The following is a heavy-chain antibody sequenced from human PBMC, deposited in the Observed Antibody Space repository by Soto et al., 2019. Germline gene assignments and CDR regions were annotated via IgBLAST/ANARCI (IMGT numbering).Heavy chain of an antibody. D-gene: IGHD5-12*01. CDR1: GDSISGGPYY. V-gene: IGHV4-31*03. Sequence: QVRLQESGPGLVKPSQTLSLTCTVSGDSISGGPYYWSWVRQHPGQGLEWIGYTYNSGYTHYNPSLRSRVTMSVDTSKSQFSLELSSVTAADTAVYYCARGSRQGRDGYKEYYYYGMDVWGQGTKVTVSS. CDR2: TYNSGYT. CDR3: ARGSRQGRDGYKEYYYYGMDV. J-gene: IGHJ6*02.